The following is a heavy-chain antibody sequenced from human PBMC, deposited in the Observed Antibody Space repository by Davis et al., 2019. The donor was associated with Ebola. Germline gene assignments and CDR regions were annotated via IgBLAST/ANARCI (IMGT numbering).Heavy chain of an antibody. V-gene: IGHV1-2*04. CDR3: ARGETTVTTAWFDP. Sequence: ASVKVSCKASGYTFTGYYMHWVRQAPGQGLEWMGWINPNSGGTNYAQKFQGWVTMTRDTSISTAYMELSRLRSYDTAVYYCARGETTVTTAWFDPWGQGTLVTVSS. D-gene: IGHD4-11*01. J-gene: IGHJ5*02. CDR1: GYTFTGYY. CDR2: INPNSGGT.